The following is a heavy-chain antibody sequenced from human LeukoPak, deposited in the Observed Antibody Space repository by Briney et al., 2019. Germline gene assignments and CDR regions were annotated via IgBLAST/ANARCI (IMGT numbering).Heavy chain of an antibody. Sequence: GAPVKVSCKASGYTFTSYYMHWVRQAPGQGLEWMGRINPIVGSTSYAQKFQGRVTMTRATSTSTVYMELSSLRSEDTAVYYCASLGKEGFDYWGQGTLVTVSS. D-gene: IGHD4-23*01. CDR2: INPIVGST. J-gene: IGHJ4*02. V-gene: IGHV1-46*01. CDR3: ASLGKEGFDY. CDR1: GYTFTSYY.